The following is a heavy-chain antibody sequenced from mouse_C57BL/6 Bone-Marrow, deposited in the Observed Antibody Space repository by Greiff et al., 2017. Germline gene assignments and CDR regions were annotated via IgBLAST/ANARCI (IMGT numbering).Heavy chain of an antibody. J-gene: IGHJ2*01. CDR3: ARRSNGYYGY. CDR1: GYSFTGYY. V-gene: IGHV1-42*01. Sequence: VQLKESGPELVKPGASVKISCKASGYSFTGYYMNWVKQSPEKSLEWIGEINPSTGGTTYNKKFKAKATLTVDKSSSTAYMQLKSLTSEDAAVYYCARRSNGYYGYWGQGTTLTVSS. D-gene: IGHD2-3*01. CDR2: INPSTGGT.